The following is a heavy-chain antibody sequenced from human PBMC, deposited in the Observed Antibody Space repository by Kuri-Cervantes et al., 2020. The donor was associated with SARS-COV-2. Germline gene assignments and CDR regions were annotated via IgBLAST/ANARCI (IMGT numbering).Heavy chain of an antibody. D-gene: IGHD5-12*01. Sequence: GGSLRLSCAASGFTFSSYSMNWVRQAPGKGLGWVSYISSSSSTIYYADSVKGRFTISRDNAKNSPYLQMNSLRDEDTAVYYCARDANYGSRLPRKFDYWGQGTLVTVSS. CDR2: ISSSSSTI. V-gene: IGHV3-48*02. CDR1: GFTFSSYS. CDR3: ARDANYGSRLPRKFDY. J-gene: IGHJ4*02.